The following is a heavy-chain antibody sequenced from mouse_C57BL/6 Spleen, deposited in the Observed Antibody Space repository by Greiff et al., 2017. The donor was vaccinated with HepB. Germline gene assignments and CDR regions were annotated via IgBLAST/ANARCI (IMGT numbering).Heavy chain of an antibody. CDR1: GYTFTSYT. Sequence: VKLQESGAELARPGASVKMSCKASGYTFTSYTMHWVKQRPGQGLEWIGYITPSSGYTKYNQKFKDKATLTADKSSSTAYMQLSSLTSEDSAVYYCARADSNYVAGFAYWGQGTLVTVSA. CDR3: ARADSNYVAGFAY. J-gene: IGHJ3*01. D-gene: IGHD2-5*01. CDR2: ITPSSGYT. V-gene: IGHV1-4*01.